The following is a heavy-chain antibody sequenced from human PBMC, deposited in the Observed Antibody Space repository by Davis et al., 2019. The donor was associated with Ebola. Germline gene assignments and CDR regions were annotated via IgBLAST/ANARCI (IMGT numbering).Heavy chain of an antibody. V-gene: IGHV4-39*07. J-gene: IGHJ6*02. CDR3: ARVDIVVHYYGMDV. CDR2: IYYSGST. CDR1: GGSISSSSYY. D-gene: IGHD2-15*01. Sequence: SETLSLTCTVSGGSISSSSYYWGWIRQPPGKGLEWIGSIYYSGSTYYNPSLKSRVTISVDTSKNQFSLKLSSVTAADTAVYYCARVDIVVHYYGMDVWGQGTTVTVSS.